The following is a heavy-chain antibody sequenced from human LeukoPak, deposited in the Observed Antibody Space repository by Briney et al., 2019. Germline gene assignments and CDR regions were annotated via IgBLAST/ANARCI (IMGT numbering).Heavy chain of an antibody. V-gene: IGHV4-4*07. J-gene: IGHJ5*02. CDR2: IYTSGST. CDR1: GGSISSYY. CDR3: ARDGSASGWYWNWFDP. Sequence: PSETLSLTCTVSGGSISSYYWSWIRQPAGKGLEWIGRIYTSGSTNYNPSLKSRVTMSVDTSKNQFSLKLSSVTAADTAVHYCARDGSASGWYWNWFDPWGQGTLVTVSS. D-gene: IGHD6-19*01.